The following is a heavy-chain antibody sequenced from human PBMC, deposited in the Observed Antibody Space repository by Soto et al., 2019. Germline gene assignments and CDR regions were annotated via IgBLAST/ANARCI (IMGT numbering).Heavy chain of an antibody. D-gene: IGHD6-6*01. Sequence: PSETLSLTCTVSSGSISSDDYYWTWIRQPPGKGLEWIGYIYYSGSTYYNPSPKSRLTISLDTSKNQFSLKLSSVSAADTAVYYCARDRSNSPDYFDYWGQGTLVTVSS. CDR3: ARDRSNSPDYFDY. J-gene: IGHJ4*02. V-gene: IGHV4-30-4*01. CDR2: IYYSGST. CDR1: SGSISSDDYY.